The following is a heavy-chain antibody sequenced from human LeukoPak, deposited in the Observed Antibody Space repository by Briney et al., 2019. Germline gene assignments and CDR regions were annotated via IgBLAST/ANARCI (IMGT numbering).Heavy chain of an antibody. CDR3: ARGRGFDI. V-gene: IGHV3-7*05. CDR2: MNQDGSEK. J-gene: IGHJ3*02. Sequence: GGSLRLSCAASGFTFSSNWMSWVRQAPGKGLEWVANMNQDGSEKYYVDSVKGRFTISRDNAKNSVYLQMNSLRAEDTAVYYCARGRGFDIWGQGTMVTVSS. CDR1: GFTFSSNW.